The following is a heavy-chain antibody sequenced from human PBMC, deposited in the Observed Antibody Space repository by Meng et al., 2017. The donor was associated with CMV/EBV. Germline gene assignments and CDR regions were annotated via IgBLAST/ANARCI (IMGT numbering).Heavy chain of an antibody. J-gene: IGHJ6*02. Sequence: GESLKISCAASGFTFSSYEMNWVRQAPGKGLEWVSYISSSGSTTYYADSVKGRFTISRDNAKNSLYLQMNSLRAEDTAVYYCARELIVVVPAAIWAYYYGMDVWGQGTTVTVSS. V-gene: IGHV3-48*03. D-gene: IGHD2-2*01. CDR3: ARELIVVVPAAIWAYYYGMDV. CDR1: GFTFSSYE. CDR2: ISSSGSTT.